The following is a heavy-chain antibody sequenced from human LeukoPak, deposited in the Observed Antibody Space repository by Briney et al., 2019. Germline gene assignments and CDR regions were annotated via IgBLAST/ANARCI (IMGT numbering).Heavy chain of an antibody. CDR3: ARGNEYCSSTSCYPHY. V-gene: IGHV3-64*01. D-gene: IGHD2-2*01. CDR2: ISSNGGST. Sequence: GGSLRLSCAASGFTFSSYAMHWVRQAPGKGLEYVSAISSNGGSTYYANSVKGRFTISRDNSKNTLYLQMGSLRAEDMAVYYCARGNEYCSSTSCYPHYWGQGTLVTVSS. J-gene: IGHJ4*02. CDR1: GFTFSSYA.